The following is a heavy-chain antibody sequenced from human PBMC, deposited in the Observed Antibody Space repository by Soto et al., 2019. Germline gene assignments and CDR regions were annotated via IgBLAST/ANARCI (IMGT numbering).Heavy chain of an antibody. J-gene: IGHJ5*02. D-gene: IGHD6-19*01. CDR3: ARDQKIAVARWFDP. CDR1: GGSISSYY. CDR2: IYYSGRT. V-gene: IGHV4-59*01. Sequence: QVQLQESGPGLVKPSETLSLTCTVSGGSISSYYWSWIRQPPGKGLEWIGYIYYSGRTNYNPSLKSRVTISVDTSKNQFSLKLSSVTAADTAVYYCARDQKIAVARWFDPWGQGTLVTVSS.